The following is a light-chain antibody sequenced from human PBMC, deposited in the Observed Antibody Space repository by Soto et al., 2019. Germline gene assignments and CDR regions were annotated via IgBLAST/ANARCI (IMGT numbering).Light chain of an antibody. CDR2: GAS. V-gene: IGKV3-15*01. CDR3: QQYNNWRRT. J-gene: IGKJ1*01. CDR1: QRVYSN. Sequence: EIVLTQSPGTLSLSPGAGATLSCRASQRVYSNLAWYQQRPGQAPRLLIYGASTRATGVPARFSCSGSGTEFTLTISSLHSEDFAVYYCQQYNNWRRTFGQGTKVDIK.